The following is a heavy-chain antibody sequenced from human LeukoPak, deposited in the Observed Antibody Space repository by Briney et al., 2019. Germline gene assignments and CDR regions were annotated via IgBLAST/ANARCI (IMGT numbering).Heavy chain of an antibody. Sequence: PGGSLRLSCAASGFTFSTYAITWVRQAPGKGLEWVSAISAGGTSTYYADSVKGRFTISRDNSKNTLFLQMNSLRAEDTALYYCAKGYDFWSGYYNWGQGTLVTVSS. D-gene: IGHD3-3*01. CDR2: ISAGGTST. V-gene: IGHV3-23*01. J-gene: IGHJ4*02. CDR3: AKGYDFWSGYYN. CDR1: GFTFSTYA.